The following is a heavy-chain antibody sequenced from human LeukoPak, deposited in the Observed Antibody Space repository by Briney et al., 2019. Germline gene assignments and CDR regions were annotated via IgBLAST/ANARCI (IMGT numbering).Heavy chain of an antibody. CDR2: IYTSGST. CDR1: GGSISSGSYY. V-gene: IGHV4-61*02. D-gene: IGHD1-20*01. J-gene: IGHJ4*02. CDR3: ARELTGTTTFDY. Sequence: PSQTLSLTCTVSGGSISSGSYYWSWIRQPAGKGLEWIGRIYTSGSTNYNPSLKSRVTISVDTSKNQFSLNLSSVTAADTAVYYCARELTGTTTFDYWGQGTLVTVSS.